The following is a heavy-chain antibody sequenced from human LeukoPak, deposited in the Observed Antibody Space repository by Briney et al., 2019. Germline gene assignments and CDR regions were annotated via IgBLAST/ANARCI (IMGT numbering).Heavy chain of an antibody. Sequence: PGGSLRLSCAASGFTFRSYGMHWVRQAPGKGLEWVAVISYDGSNKYYADSVKGRFSISRDNSKNTLYLEMNSLRAEDTAVYYCAKPYYYDSSVSYNYYGMDVWGQGTTVTVSS. D-gene: IGHD3-22*01. CDR1: GFTFRSYG. CDR2: ISYDGSNK. J-gene: IGHJ6*02. CDR3: AKPYYYDSSVSYNYYGMDV. V-gene: IGHV3-30*18.